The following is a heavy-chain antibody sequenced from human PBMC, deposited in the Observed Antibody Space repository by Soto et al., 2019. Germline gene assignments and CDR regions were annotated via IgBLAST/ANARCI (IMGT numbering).Heavy chain of an antibody. CDR1: GGSISSYY. D-gene: IGHD4-17*01. CDR2: IYYSGST. CDR3: ARYGDYVNDYFDY. J-gene: IGHJ4*02. V-gene: IGHV4-59*01. Sequence: PSETLSLTCTVSGGSISSYYWSWIRQPPGKGLEWIGYIYYSGSTNYNPSLKSRVTISVDTSKNQFSLKLSSVTAADTAVYYCARYGDYVNDYFDYWGQGTLVTVS.